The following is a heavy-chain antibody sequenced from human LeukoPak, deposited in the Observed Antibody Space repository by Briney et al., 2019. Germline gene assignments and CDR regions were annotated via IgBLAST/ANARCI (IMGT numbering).Heavy chain of an antibody. CDR1: SSTLSTYW. D-gene: IGHD5/OR15-5a*01. CDR3: ASCLRAAY. Sequence: GGSLRLSCSASSSTLSTYWMNWVRQAPGKGLEWVANIKSDGSETNYVGSVKGRFTISRDNAKNSVYMEMNSLRVEYTAVYFCASCLRAAYWGQGNLVTVSS. CDR2: IKSDGSET. V-gene: IGHV3-7*01. J-gene: IGHJ4*02.